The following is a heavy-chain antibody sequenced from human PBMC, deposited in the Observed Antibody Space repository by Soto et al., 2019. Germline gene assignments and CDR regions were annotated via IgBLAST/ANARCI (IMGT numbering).Heavy chain of an antibody. J-gene: IGHJ4*02. CDR1: GFTFSTYG. CDR3: ARAVGPFDY. Sequence: GSLRLSCAASGFTFSTYGMHWVRQAPGMGLEWVAVIWYDGSHKDYADSVKGRFTISRDNSKNTLYLQMNSLRVEDTAVYYCARAVGPFDYWGQGT. CDR2: IWYDGSHK. V-gene: IGHV3-33*01. D-gene: IGHD1-26*01.